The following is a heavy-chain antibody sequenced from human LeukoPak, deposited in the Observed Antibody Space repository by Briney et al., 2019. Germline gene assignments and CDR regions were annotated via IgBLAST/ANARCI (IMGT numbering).Heavy chain of an antibody. J-gene: IGHJ6*03. V-gene: IGHV3-48*01. CDR3: ARRDDYYYYMDV. CDR2: ISSSSSTI. CDR1: GFTFSTYS. D-gene: IGHD2-21*01. Sequence: GGSLRLSCAASGFTFSTYSMNWVRQAPGKGLEWVSYISSSSSTIYYADFVKGRFTISRDNAKNSLYLQMNSLRAGDTAVYYCARRDDYYYYMDVWGKGTTVTVSS.